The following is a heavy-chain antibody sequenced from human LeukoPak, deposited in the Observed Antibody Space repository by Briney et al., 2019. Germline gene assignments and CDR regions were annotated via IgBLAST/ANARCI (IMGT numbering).Heavy chain of an antibody. V-gene: IGHV3-21*01. Sequence: GGXXRLSCAASGFTFSSYSMNWVRQAPGKGLEWVSSISSSSSYIYYADSVKGRFTISRDNAKNSLYLQMNSLRAEDTAVYYCARVFRDFWSGYALDYWGQGTLVTVSS. D-gene: IGHD3-3*01. CDR1: GFTFSSYS. CDR2: ISSSSSYI. J-gene: IGHJ4*02. CDR3: ARVFRDFWSGYALDY.